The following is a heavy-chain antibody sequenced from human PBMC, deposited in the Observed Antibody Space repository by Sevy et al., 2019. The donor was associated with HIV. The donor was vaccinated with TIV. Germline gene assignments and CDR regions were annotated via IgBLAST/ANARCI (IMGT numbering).Heavy chain of an antibody. D-gene: IGHD1-1*01. J-gene: IGHJ1*01. CDR3: ALERLYSNVAEYFQN. Sequence: GGSLRLSCAASGFTFTYYSMHWVRQAPGKGLEWVATISYDGSNRHYADSVQGRFTISRGMSKNSLYLQMNSLRAEDSAVYYCALERLYSNVAEYFQNWVEGTLVTVSS. CDR1: GFTFTYYS. V-gene: IGHV3-30-3*01. CDR2: ISYDGSNR.